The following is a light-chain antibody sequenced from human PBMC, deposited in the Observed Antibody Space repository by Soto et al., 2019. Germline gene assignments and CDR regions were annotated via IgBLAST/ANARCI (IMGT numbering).Light chain of an antibody. J-gene: IGKJ1*01. CDR3: QQYHSYWT. V-gene: IGKV1-5*01. CDR1: QNIRSR. Sequence: DFQMTESQSTLSASLVNIVTITCRARQNIRSRLAWFQQKPGKPPKLLIYDASSLESGVPQRFSGSGSRTEFTLTISRLQTDDFSTYYCQQYHSYWTFRQGTQVDNK. CDR2: DAS.